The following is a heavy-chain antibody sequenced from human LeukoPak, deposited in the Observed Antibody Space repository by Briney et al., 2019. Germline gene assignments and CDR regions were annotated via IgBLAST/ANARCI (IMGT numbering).Heavy chain of an antibody. CDR1: GFPLSSYS. Sequence: GGSLRLSCAASGFPLSSYSINWVRQAPGKGLGWVSYINIYSITVNYADSVKGRFTISRDNAKNSLYLQINSLSAEDTAVYYCSTWKFNNWGQGTLVTVSS. CDR2: INIYSITV. D-gene: IGHD1-1*01. V-gene: IGHV3-48*01. CDR3: STWKFNN. J-gene: IGHJ4*02.